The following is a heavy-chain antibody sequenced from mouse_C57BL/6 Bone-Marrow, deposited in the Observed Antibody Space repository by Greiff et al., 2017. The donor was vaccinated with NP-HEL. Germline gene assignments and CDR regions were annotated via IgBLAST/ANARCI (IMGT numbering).Heavy chain of an antibody. J-gene: IGHJ4*01. D-gene: IGHD1-1*01. CDR2: ISSGGSYT. V-gene: IGHV5-6*01. CDR1: GFTFSSYG. Sequence: EVQLVESGGDLVKPGGSLKLSCAASGFTFSSYGMSWVRQTPDKRLEWVATISSGGSYTYYPDSVKGRFTISRDNAKNTLYLQMSSLKSEDTVMYYCARHGITTVVAPYYAMDYWGQGTSVTVSS. CDR3: ARHGITTVVAPYYAMDY.